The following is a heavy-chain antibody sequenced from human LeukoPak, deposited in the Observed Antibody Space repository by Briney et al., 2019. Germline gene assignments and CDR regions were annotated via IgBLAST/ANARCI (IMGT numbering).Heavy chain of an antibody. CDR2: ISGSGGST. V-gene: IGHV3-23*01. D-gene: IGHD3-9*01. CDR3: AKDGILRRYFDWLSSPYSSGTGGPFDY. CDR1: GFTFSSYG. Sequence: QTGGSLRLSCAASGFTFSSYGMSWVRQAPGKGLEWVSAISGSGGSTYYADSVKGRFTISRDNSKNTLYLQMNSLRAEDTAVYYCAKDGILRRYFDWLSSPYSSGTGGPFDYWGQGTLVTVSS. J-gene: IGHJ4*02.